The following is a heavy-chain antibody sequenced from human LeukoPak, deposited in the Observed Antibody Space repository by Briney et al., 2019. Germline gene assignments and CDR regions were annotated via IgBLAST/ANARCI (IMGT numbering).Heavy chain of an antibody. Sequence: SETLSLTCAVYGGSFSGYYWSWIRQPPEKGLEWIGEINHSGSTNYNPSLKSRVTIPVDTSKNQFSLKLSSVTAADTAVYYCARARLVRTLNYYYYYGMDVWGQGTTVTVSS. V-gene: IGHV4-34*01. J-gene: IGHJ6*02. CDR3: ARARLVRTLNYYYYYGMDV. CDR2: INHSGST. CDR1: GGSFSGYY. D-gene: IGHD6-6*01.